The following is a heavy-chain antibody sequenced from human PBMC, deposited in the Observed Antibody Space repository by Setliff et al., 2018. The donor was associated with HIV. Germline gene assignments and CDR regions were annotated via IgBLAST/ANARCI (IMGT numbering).Heavy chain of an antibody. CDR1: GGSFSDYY. CDR2: IKHSGST. V-gene: IGHV4-34*01. CDR3: ARDKGYYYMDV. J-gene: IGHJ6*03. Sequence: PSETLSLTCAVHGGSFSDYYWTWIRQPPGKGLEWIEEIKHSGSTNYNPSLKSRVTISVDTAKNQFSLNLTSVTAADTAVYYCARDKGYYYMDVWGKGITVTVSS.